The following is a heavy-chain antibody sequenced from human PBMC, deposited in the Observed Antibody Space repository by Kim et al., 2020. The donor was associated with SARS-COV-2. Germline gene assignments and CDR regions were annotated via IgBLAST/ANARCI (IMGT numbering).Heavy chain of an antibody. CDR1: GFTFSSYS. CDR3: ARDQRAAAGTFLDAFDI. Sequence: GGSLRLSCAASGFTFSSYSMNWVRQAPGKGLEWVSSISSSSSYIYYADSVKGRFTISRDNAKNSLYLQMNSLRAEDTAVYYCARDQRAAAGTFLDAFDIWGQGTMVTVSS. V-gene: IGHV3-21*01. CDR2: ISSSSSYI. D-gene: IGHD6-13*01. J-gene: IGHJ3*02.